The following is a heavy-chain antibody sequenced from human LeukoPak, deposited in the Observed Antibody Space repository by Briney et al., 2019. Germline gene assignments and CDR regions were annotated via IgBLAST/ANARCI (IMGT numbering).Heavy chain of an antibody. CDR1: GFTFSSYW. CDR2: INSDGSST. CDR3: AREQSGSLGIYYYYYGMDV. J-gene: IGHJ6*02. D-gene: IGHD1-26*01. V-gene: IGHV3-74*01. Sequence: GGSLRLSCAASGFTFSSYWMHWVRHAPGKGLVWVSRINSDGSSTSYADSVKGRFTISRDNAKNTLYLQMNSLRAEDTAVYYCAREQSGSLGIYYYYYGMDVWGQGTTVTVSS.